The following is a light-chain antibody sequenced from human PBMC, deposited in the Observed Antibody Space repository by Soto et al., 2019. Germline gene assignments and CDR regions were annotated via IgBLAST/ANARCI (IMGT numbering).Light chain of an antibody. CDR2: DVT. J-gene: IGLJ1*01. V-gene: IGLV2-11*01. Sequence: QSALTQPRSVSGSPGQSLNISCTGTSSDVGSYNYVSWYQQYPGKVPKLMIYDVTKRPSGVPDRFSGSKSGNTASLTISGLQAEDEADYYCCSHAGSYTYVFGTGTKLTVL. CDR3: CSHAGSYTYV. CDR1: SSDVGSYNY.